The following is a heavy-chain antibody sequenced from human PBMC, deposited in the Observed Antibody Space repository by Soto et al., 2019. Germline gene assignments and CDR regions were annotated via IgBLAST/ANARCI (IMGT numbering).Heavy chain of an antibody. CDR3: ARERTYQLSGDDALDI. Sequence: QVQLQESGPGLVRPSETLSLTCTVSGGSLSNYNWNWVRQSAGKGLEWIGRIYSNGKAYYNPSLTSLVTISLETLNIQVSLRLSSVTAADTANYYCARERTYQLSGDDALDIWGLGTIVTVS. J-gene: IGHJ3*02. CDR1: GGSLSNYN. D-gene: IGHD2-2*01. V-gene: IGHV4-4*07. CDR2: IYSNGKA.